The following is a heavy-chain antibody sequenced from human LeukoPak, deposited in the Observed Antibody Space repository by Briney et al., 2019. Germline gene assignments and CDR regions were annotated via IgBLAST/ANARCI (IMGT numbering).Heavy chain of an antibody. J-gene: IGHJ4*02. CDR3: ARGLASTAMALFDY. D-gene: IGHD5-18*01. CDR2: INHSGST. Sequence: SETLSLTCAVYGGSFSGYYWSWIRQPPGKGLEWIGEINHSGSTNYNPSLKSRVTISVDTSKNQFSLKLSSVTAADTAVYHCARGLASTAMALFDYWGQGTLVTVSS. CDR1: GGSFSGYY. V-gene: IGHV4-34*01.